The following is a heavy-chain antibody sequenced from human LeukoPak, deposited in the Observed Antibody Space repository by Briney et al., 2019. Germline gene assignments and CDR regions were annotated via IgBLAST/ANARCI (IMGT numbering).Heavy chain of an antibody. CDR3: VRAAPGDCSSTSCSLFDS. D-gene: IGHD2-2*01. V-gene: IGHV3-23*01. J-gene: IGHJ4*02. Sequence: GTSLRLSCAGSGFTLNNYAMSWVRRAPRKGLEWVSTIMIGGDGKHYADSVKGRFTISRDRSESTLFLQMNGLRAEDTAVYYCVRAAPGDCSSTSCSLFDSWGQGTLVTVSS. CDR2: IMIGGDGK. CDR1: GFTLNNYA.